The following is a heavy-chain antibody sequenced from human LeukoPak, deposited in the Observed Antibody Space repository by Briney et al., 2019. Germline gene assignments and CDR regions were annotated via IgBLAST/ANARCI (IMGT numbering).Heavy chain of an antibody. D-gene: IGHD3-3*02. CDR3: AREGAVVEWLFTFDP. J-gene: IGHJ5*02. CDR2: ISSSSSYI. V-gene: IGHV3-21*01. Sequence: GGSLRLSCAASGFTFSSYSMNWVRQAPGKGLEWVSSISSSSSYIYYADSVKGRFTISRDNAKNSLYLQMNSLRAVDTAVYYCAREGAVVEWLFTFDPWGQGTLVTVSS. CDR1: GFTFSSYS.